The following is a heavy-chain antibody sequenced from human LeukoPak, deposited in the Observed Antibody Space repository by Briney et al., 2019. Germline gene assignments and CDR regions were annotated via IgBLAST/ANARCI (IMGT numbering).Heavy chain of an antibody. CDR3: ARDSDGSGSYFH. CDR1: GGSISSYY. Sequence: SETLSLTCTVSGGSISSYYWSWIRQPPGKGLEWIGYIYYSGSTNYNPSLKSRVTMSVDTSKNQFSLKLSSVTAADTAVYYCARDSDGSGSYFHWGQGTLVTVSS. D-gene: IGHD3-10*01. V-gene: IGHV4-59*12. CDR2: IYYSGST. J-gene: IGHJ4*02.